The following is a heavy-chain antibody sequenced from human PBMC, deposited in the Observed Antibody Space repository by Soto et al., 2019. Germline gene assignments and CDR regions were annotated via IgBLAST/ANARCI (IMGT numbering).Heavy chain of an antibody. CDR3: ARDPRDSLNAFDI. J-gene: IGHJ3*02. Sequence: SETLSLTCTVSGGSISSYYWSWIRQPPGKGLEWIGYIYYSGSTNYNPSLKSRVTISVDTSKNQFSLKLSSVTAADTAVYYCARDPRDSLNAFDIWGHGTMATVSS. CDR1: GGSISSYY. V-gene: IGHV4-59*01. CDR2: IYYSGST. D-gene: IGHD3-22*01.